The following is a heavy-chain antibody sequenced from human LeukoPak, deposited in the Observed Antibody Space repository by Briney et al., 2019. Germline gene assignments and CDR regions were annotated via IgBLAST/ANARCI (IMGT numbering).Heavy chain of an antibody. J-gene: IGHJ6*04. CDR3: TTFQYTVAFGMDV. CDR2: IRSKAYGGTT. CDR1: GFTFGDYA. Sequence: GGSLRLSWTASGFTFGDYAMSWVRQAPGKGLEWVGFIRSKAYGGTTEYAASVKGRFTISRDDSKSIAYLQMNSLKTEDTAVYYCTTFQYTVAFGMDVWGKGTTVTVSS. D-gene: IGHD1-1*01. V-gene: IGHV3-49*04.